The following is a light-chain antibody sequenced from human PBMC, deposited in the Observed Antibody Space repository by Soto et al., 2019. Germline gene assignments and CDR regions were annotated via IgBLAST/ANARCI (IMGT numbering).Light chain of an antibody. CDR3: LPYLSPDRYT. CDR1: QSVTSSH. V-gene: IGKV3-20*01. Sequence: EMVLTQTPGTLSLSPGERATLSCRASQSVTSSHLAWYPQKSGQAPRLLTYGAPTRTSVIPDRFSGSGSDTAFSPPIRRLAPEHFALYYCLPYLSPDRYTFGPGTKVQIK. J-gene: IGKJ2*01. CDR2: GAP.